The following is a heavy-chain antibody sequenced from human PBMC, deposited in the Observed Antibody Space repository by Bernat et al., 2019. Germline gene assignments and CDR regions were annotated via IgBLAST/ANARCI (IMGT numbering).Heavy chain of an antibody. CDR3: ARDRDDILLGPPAGY. CDR2: IWYDGSNK. D-gene: IGHD3-9*01. J-gene: IGHJ4*02. CDR1: GFTFSSYG. V-gene: IGHV3-33*01. Sequence: QVQLVESGGGVVQPGRSLRLSCAASGFTFSSYGMHWVRQAPGKGLEWVAVIWYDGSNKYYADSVKGRFTISRDNSKNTLYLQMNSLRAEDTAVYYCARDRDDILLGPPAGYWGQGTLVTVSS.